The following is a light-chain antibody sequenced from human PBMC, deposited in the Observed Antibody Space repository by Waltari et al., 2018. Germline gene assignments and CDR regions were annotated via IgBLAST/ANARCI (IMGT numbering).Light chain of an antibody. CDR2: DVS. Sequence: QSALTQPPSASGSPGQSVTIPCTGTSSDIGTYNYVSWYQQQPGKAPKLMIYDVSQRPSGFPDRFSGSNSGNTASLTVSGLQAEDEGDYYCSSYAGSNNFLYVFGTGTKVSVL. V-gene: IGLV2-8*01. CDR3: SSYAGSNNFLYV. CDR1: SSDIGTYNY. J-gene: IGLJ1*01.